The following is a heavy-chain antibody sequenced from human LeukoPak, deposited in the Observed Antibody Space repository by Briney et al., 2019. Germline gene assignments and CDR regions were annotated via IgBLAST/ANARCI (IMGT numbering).Heavy chain of an antibody. V-gene: IGHV4-59*01. J-gene: IGHJ4*02. CDR2: IYYSGST. Sequence: SETLSLTCTVSAGSISNCYWSWIRQPPGKGLEWIGYIYYSGSTNYNPSLKSRVTISVDTSKNQFSLKLSSVTAADTAVYYCARVSLGGIFDYWGQGTLVTVSS. D-gene: IGHD6-13*01. CDR1: AGSISNCY. CDR3: ARVSLGGIFDY.